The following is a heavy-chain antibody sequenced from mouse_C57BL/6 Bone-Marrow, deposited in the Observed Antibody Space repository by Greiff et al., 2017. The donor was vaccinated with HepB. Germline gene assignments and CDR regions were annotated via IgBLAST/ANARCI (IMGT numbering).Heavy chain of an antibody. CDR1: GFSLTSYA. CDR3: ARYSNPPYWYFDV. Sequence: QVQLQQSGPGLVAPSQSLSITCTVSGFSLTSYAISWVRQPPGKGLEWLGVIWTGGGTHYNSAPKSRLSISKDNSKSQVFLKMNSLQTDDTARYYCARYSNPPYWYFDVWGTGTTVTVAS. D-gene: IGHD2-5*01. V-gene: IGHV2-9-1*01. CDR2: IWTGGGT. J-gene: IGHJ1*03.